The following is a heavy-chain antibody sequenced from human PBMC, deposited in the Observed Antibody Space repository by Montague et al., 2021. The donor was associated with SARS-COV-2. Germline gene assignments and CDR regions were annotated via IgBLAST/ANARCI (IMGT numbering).Heavy chain of an antibody. Sequence: TLSLTCTVSGGSISSGGYYWSWIRQHPGKGLEWIGYIYYSGSAYYNPSLKSRVTISVDTSKNQFSLKLSSVTAADTAVYYCAGDEGSSGHDNWGQGTLVTVSS. CDR3: AGDEGSSGHDN. J-gene: IGHJ4*02. CDR2: IYYSGSA. D-gene: IGHD3-22*01. CDR1: GGSISSGGYY. V-gene: IGHV4-31*03.